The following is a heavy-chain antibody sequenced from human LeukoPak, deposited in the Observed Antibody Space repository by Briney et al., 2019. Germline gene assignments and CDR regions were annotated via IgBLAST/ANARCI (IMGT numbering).Heavy chain of an antibody. CDR2: IFHSGST. J-gene: IGHJ4*02. V-gene: IGHV4-30-2*01. Sequence: SQTLSLTCVVSGGSISSDAYSWSWIRQPPGKGLEWIGYIFHSGSTFYNPSLQSRVTMSVDRSKNQFSLNLSSVTAAHTAVYYCARSVYCSGGNCYFDYWGQGTLVTVSS. D-gene: IGHD2-15*01. CDR3: ARSVYCSGGNCYFDY. CDR1: GGSISSDAYS.